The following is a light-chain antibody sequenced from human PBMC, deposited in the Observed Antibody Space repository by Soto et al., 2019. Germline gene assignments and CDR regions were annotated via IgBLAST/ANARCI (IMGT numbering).Light chain of an antibody. CDR1: SAVIGAYDH. J-gene: IGLJ1*01. V-gene: IGLV2-14*01. CDR3: SSYTDFSLYV. Sequence: QSALTQPASVSGSPGRSISISCAGTSAVIGAYDHVSWYQQHPGKAPKLIIYDVSSRPSGVSNRFSGSKSANTASLTIFGLQAEDEADYFCSSYTDFSLYVFGTGTKVTVL. CDR2: DVS.